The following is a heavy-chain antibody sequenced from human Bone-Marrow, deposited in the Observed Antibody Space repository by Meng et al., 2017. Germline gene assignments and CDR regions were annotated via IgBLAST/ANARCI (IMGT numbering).Heavy chain of an antibody. J-gene: IGHJ2*01. D-gene: IGHD7-27*01. CDR2: ISDTGDNT. V-gene: IGHV3-23*01. Sequence: GESLKISCAASGFTFSSHAMNWVRQAPGKGLEWVSGISDTGDNTYYLDSVRGRFTISRDNSKNMCYLQMNSLRAEDTAVYFCANPWGAGWYFDLWGRGTRVTVSS. CDR1: GFTFSSHA. CDR3: ANPWGAGWYFDL.